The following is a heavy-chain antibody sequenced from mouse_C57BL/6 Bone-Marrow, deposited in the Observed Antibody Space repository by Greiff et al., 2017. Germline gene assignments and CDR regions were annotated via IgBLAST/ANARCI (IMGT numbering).Heavy chain of an antibody. CDR2: IDPSDSET. D-gene: IGHD2-13*01. V-gene: IGHV1-52*01. J-gene: IGHJ2*01. CDR3: ARSRSADSCYY. Sequence: QVQLQQPGAELVRPGSSVKLSCKASGYTFTSYWMHWVKQRPIQGLEWIGNIDPSDSETNYNQKFKDKATLTVDKSSSTAYMQLSSLTSEASAVDYCARSRSADSCYYWCQGTTPTVSA. CDR1: GYTFTSYW.